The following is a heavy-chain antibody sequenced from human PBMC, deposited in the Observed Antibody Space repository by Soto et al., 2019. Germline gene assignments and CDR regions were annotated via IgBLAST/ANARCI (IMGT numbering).Heavy chain of an antibody. V-gene: IGHV1-18*04. J-gene: IGHJ6*02. CDR1: GYTFTTYA. CDR3: ARGDMDV. CDR2: INPYNDNT. Sequence: XSVKVSCSASGYTFTTYAINWVRQAPGQGLESMGWINPYNDNTFYAQNLQGRITMTTDRSTTTAYMELRSLRSDDTAVYYCARGDMDVWGQGTTVTVSS.